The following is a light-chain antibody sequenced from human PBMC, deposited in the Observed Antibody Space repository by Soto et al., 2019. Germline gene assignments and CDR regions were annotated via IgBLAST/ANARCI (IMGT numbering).Light chain of an antibody. V-gene: IGKV1-5*03. CDR1: QSVSRW. CDR3: QQYTDTWT. CDR2: KAS. Sequence: DIQMTQSPSTLSASVGDRVTITCRVSQSVSRWLAWYQQKPGKAPKLLIYKASTLESGVPSRFSGSGSGTEFTLAISSLQPDDSATYYCQQYTDTWTFGQGTKVDIK. J-gene: IGKJ1*01.